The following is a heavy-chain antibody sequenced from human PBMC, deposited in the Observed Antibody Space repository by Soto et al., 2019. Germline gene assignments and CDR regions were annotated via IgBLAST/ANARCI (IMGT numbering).Heavy chain of an antibody. J-gene: IGHJ6*03. Sequence: EVQLLESGGGFVQPGGSRRLSCAASGFTFSSYAMSWVRQAPGKGLEWVSTISDSGSTYYADSVKGRFTISRDISKNTLYVQMSSLRAEDTAVYYCAKGGEGYCSGTSCLYHMDAWGKGTTVTVSS. CDR1: GFTFSSYA. CDR3: AKGGEGYCSGTSCLYHMDA. CDR2: ISDSGST. V-gene: IGHV3-23*01. D-gene: IGHD2-15*01.